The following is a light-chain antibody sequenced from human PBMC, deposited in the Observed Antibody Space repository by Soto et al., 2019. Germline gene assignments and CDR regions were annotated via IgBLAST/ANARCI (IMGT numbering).Light chain of an antibody. CDR2: GAS. J-gene: IGKJ1*01. CDR3: QQYGSSPPT. CDR1: QSVSSSY. V-gene: IGKV3-20*01. Sequence: EIVLTQSPGTLSLSPGERATLSCRASQSVSSSYLAWYQQKPGQAPRLLIYGASSRATGVPDRFSGSGSGTDFTLTSSRLEPEDVAVYYCQQYGSSPPTFGQGTKVEIK.